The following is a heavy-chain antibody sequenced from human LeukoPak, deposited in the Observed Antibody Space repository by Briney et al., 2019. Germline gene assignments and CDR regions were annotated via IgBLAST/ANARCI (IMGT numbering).Heavy chain of an antibody. J-gene: IGHJ4*02. D-gene: IGHD3-10*01. Sequence: GGSLRLSCVGSGFTFRSHAMSWVRQAPEKGLEFVSGIYENGGTTYYADSVKGRFSISRDNSKNSLYLQMNNLRAEDTAIYYCARALWFGGFCDSWGQGTLVTVSS. CDR3: ARALWFGGFCDS. CDR1: GFTFRSHA. CDR2: IYENGGTT. V-gene: IGHV3-23*01.